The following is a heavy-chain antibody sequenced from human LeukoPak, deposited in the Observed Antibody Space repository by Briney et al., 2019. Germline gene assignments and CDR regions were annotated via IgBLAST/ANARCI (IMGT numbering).Heavy chain of an antibody. J-gene: IGHJ4*02. D-gene: IGHD3-10*01. Sequence: GGSLRLSCAASGFTFSSYAMSWVRQAPGKGLVWVSRINTDGSTTSYADSVKGRFTISRDNAKNTLYLHMDSLRAEDTAVYFCTRGGVDYWGQGTLVTVSS. CDR2: INTDGSTT. V-gene: IGHV3-74*01. CDR3: TRGGVDY. CDR1: GFTFSSYA.